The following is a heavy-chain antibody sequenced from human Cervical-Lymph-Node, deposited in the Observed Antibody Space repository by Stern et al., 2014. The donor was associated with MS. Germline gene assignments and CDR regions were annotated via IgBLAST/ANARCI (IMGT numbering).Heavy chain of an antibody. CDR2: INTNTGNP. Sequence: VQLVQSGSELKKPGASVKVSCEASGYTFTTYAMNWVRQAPGQGLEWMGWINTNTGNPTYAQGFTGRFVFSLDTSVSTAYLQISSLKAEDTAVYYCLTEVQLSTADEYFQHWGQGTLVTVSS. CDR1: GYTFTTYA. V-gene: IGHV7-4-1*02. CDR3: LTEVQLSTADEYFQH. J-gene: IGHJ1*01. D-gene: IGHD1-1*01.